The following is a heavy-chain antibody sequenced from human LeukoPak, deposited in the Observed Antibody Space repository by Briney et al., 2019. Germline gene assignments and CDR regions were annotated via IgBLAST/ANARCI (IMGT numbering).Heavy chain of an antibody. J-gene: IGHJ5*02. CDR1: GYTLTELS. V-gene: IGHV1-24*01. D-gene: IGHD3-22*01. CDR3: ARGAHYYDSSGYLNWFDP. Sequence: ASLKVSCKVSGYTLTELSMHWVRQAPGKGLEWMGGFDPEDGETIYAQKFQGRVTMTEDTSTDTAYMELSSLRSEDTAVYYCARGAHYYDSSGYLNWFDPWGQGTLVTVSS. CDR2: FDPEDGET.